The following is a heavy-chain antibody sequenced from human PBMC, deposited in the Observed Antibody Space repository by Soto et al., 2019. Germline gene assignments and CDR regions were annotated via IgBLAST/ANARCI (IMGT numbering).Heavy chain of an antibody. Sequence: PGGSLRLSCAASGFTVSSNYMSWVRQAPGKGLEWVSVIYSGGSTYYADSVKGRFTISRDNSKNTLYLQMNSLRAEDTAVYYCARVYSSSWFLTFDYWGQGTLVTVSS. J-gene: IGHJ4*02. D-gene: IGHD6-13*01. V-gene: IGHV3-66*01. CDR2: IYSGGST. CDR3: ARVYSSSWFLTFDY. CDR1: GFTVSSNY.